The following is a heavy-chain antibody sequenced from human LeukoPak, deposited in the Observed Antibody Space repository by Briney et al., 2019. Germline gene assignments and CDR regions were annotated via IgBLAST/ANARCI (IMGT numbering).Heavy chain of an antibody. CDR3: ATRSGYSGYDYGNWYFDL. CDR1: GYTLTELS. J-gene: IGHJ2*01. D-gene: IGHD5-12*01. CDR2: FDPEDGET. Sequence: ASVKVSSKVSGYTLTELSMHWVRQAPGKGLEWMGGFDPEDGETIYAQKFQGRVTITEDTSTDTAYMELSSLRSEDTAVYYCATRSGYSGYDYGNWYFDLWGRGTLVTVSS. V-gene: IGHV1-24*01.